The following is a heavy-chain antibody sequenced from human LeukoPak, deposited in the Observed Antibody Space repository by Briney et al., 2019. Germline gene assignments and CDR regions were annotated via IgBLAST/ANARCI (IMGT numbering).Heavy chain of an antibody. CDR2: ISYDGSNI. CDR1: GVSSYA. Sequence: PGGSLRLSCRASGVSSYAMLWVRQAPGRGLEGVAVISYDGSNIYYADSVKGRFTISRDNSKNTLYLQMNSLRPEDTAVYYCARALNQWLVPDSWGQGTLVTVSS. V-gene: IGHV3-30-3*01. J-gene: IGHJ5*01. D-gene: IGHD6-19*01. CDR3: ARALNQWLVPDS.